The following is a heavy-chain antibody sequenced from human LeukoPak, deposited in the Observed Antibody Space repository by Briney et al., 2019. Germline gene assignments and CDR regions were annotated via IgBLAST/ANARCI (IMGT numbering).Heavy chain of an antibody. CDR2: IYYSGST. CDR1: GGSISSYY. CDR3: ARYNFWGGSGVTN. Sequence: SETLSLTCTVSGGSISSYYWSWIRQPPGKGLEWIGYIYYSGSTNYNPSLKSRVTISVDTSKNQFSLKLSSVTAADTAVYYCARYNFWGGSGVTNWGQGTLVTVSS. D-gene: IGHD3-3*01. J-gene: IGHJ4*02. V-gene: IGHV4-59*08.